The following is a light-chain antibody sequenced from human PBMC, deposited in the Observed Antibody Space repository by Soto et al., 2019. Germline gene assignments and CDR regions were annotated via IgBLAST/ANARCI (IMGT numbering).Light chain of an antibody. J-gene: IGLJ3*02. CDR2: EVS. V-gene: IGLV2-14*03. Sequence: QSALTQPASVSGSPGQSITISCTGTSSDVGAYNYVSWYQQDPGKAPKLMIYEVSNRPSGVSNRFSGSKSANTASLPISGLQAGDEADYYCSSYTSSSTWLFGGGTKLTVL. CDR3: SSYTSSSTWL. CDR1: SSDVGAYNY.